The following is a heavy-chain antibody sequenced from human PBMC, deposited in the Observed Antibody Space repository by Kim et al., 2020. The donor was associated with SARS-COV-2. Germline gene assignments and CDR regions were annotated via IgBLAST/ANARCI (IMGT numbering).Heavy chain of an antibody. J-gene: IGHJ5*02. CDR1: GFSFSNYG. CDR3: AKGRSSGSSWYRVSNWIYL. V-gene: IGHV3-30*18. CDR2: ISYDGSNK. Sequence: GGSLRLSCAASGFSFSNYGMHWVRQAPGKGLEGVAVISYDGSNKYYADSVKGRFTISRDNSKKTLYLQMNSLRVEDTAVYHCAKGRSSGSSWYRVSNWIYLWGQGTLVPVSS. D-gene: IGHD6-13*01.